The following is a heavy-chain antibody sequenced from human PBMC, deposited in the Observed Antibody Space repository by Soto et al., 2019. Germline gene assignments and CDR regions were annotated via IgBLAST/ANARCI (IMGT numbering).Heavy chain of an antibody. CDR3: ARAIGVSELEY. Sequence: PGGSLRLSCAASGFTFSGKSMHWVRQAPGKGLEWVSVIYSGGSTYYADSVQGRFTISRDNSKNTLYLQMNSLRVEDTAVYYCARAIGVSELEYWGQGAQVTVSS. D-gene: IGHD3-16*01. J-gene: IGHJ4*02. CDR1: GFTFSGKS. CDR2: IYSGGST. V-gene: IGHV3-53*01.